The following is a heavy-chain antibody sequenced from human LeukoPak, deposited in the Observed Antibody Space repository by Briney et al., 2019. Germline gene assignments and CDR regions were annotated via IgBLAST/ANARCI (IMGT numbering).Heavy chain of an antibody. CDR3: ARGGRGGNWFDP. V-gene: IGHV4-61*08. Sequence: SETLSLTCTVSGDSVASGGYYWNWIRRPPGKGLEWIGYIYYSVSTNYNLSLKSRVTISVDTSENQFSLKLTSVTAADTAVYYCARGGRGGNWFDPWGQGTLVTVSS. CDR2: IYYSVST. CDR1: GDSVASGGYY. J-gene: IGHJ5*02. D-gene: IGHD3-10*01.